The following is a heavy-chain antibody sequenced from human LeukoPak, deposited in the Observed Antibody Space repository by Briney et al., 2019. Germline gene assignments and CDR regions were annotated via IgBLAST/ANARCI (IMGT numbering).Heavy chain of an antibody. CDR2: ISSNGGST. Sequence: GGSLRLSCAASGFTFSSYAMHWVRQAPGKGLEYVSAISSNGGSTYYANSVKGRFTISRDNAKNSLYLQMNSLRAEDTALYYCARDLSRIVVVTFDAFDIWGQGTMVTVSS. J-gene: IGHJ3*02. CDR1: GFTFSSYA. D-gene: IGHD3-22*01. CDR3: ARDLSRIVVVTFDAFDI. V-gene: IGHV3-64*01.